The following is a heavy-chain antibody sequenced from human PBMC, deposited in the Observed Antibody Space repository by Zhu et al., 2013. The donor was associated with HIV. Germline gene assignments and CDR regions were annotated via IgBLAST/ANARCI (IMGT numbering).Heavy chain of an antibody. J-gene: IGHJ4*02. CDR2: ISAYNGIT. CDR1: GYTFTRYG. D-gene: IGHD3-16*01. CDR3: ARDRDWAALPGGI. V-gene: IGHV1-18*01. Sequence: QVQLVQSGGGVKKPGASVKVSCKASGYTFTRYGISWVRQAPGQGLEWIGWISAYNGITKYAQKFQGRVTMTTDASTTTAFLEVTSLRSDDTAVYYCARDRDWAALPGGIWGQGTLVTVSS.